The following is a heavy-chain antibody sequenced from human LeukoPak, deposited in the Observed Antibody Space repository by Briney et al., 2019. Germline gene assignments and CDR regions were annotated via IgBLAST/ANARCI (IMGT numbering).Heavy chain of an antibody. D-gene: IGHD2-2*01. CDR1: GFTVSSNY. J-gene: IGHJ4*02. V-gene: IGHV3-53*01. CDR2: IYSGGST. CDR3: XXTXXYCSSTSCYDY. Sequence: GGSLXXSCAASGFTVSSNYMSWVRQAPGKGLEWVSVIYSGGSTYYADSVKGRFTISRDNSKNTLYLQMNSLRAEDAAVYYCXXTXXYCSSTSCYDYWGQGTLVTVSS.